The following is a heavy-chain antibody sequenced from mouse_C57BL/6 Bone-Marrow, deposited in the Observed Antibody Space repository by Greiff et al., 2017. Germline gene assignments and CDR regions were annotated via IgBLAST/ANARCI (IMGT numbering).Heavy chain of an antibody. J-gene: IGHJ4*01. D-gene: IGHD2-1*01. CDR3: ESNLLWSAMDY. CDR1: GFTFSDYG. V-gene: IGHV5-17*01. CDR2: ISSGSSTI. Sequence: DVKLVESGGGLVKPGGSLKLSCAASGFTFSDYGMHWVRQAPEKGLEWVAYISSGSSTIYYADTVKGRFTISRDNAKNTLFLQMTSLRSEDTAMYYCESNLLWSAMDYWGQGTSVTVSS.